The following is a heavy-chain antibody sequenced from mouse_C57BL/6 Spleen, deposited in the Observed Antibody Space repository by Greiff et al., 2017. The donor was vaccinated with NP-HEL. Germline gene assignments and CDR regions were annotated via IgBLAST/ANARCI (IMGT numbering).Heavy chain of an antibody. CDR2: IDPSDSYT. Sequence: VKLQQPGAELVKPGASVKLSCKASGYTFTSYWMQWVKQRPGQGLEWIGEIDPSDSYTNYNQKFKGKATLTVDTSSSTAYMQLSSLTSEDSAVYYCARRHYYGSSYRYFDVWGTGTTVTVSS. V-gene: IGHV1-50*01. CDR1: GYTFTSYW. J-gene: IGHJ1*03. D-gene: IGHD1-1*01. CDR3: ARRHYYGSSYRYFDV.